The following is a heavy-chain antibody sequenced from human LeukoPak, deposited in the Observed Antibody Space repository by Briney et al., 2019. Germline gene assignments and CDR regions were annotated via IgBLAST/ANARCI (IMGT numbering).Heavy chain of an antibody. V-gene: IGHV3-23*01. CDR1: GFTFSSYA. D-gene: IGHD3-10*01. CDR2: ISGSGGST. Sequence: GGSLRLSCAASGFTFSSYAMSWVRQAPGKGLEWVSAISGSGGSTYYADSVKGRFTISRDNSKNTLYLQMNSLRAEDTAVCYCAKTHYVLLWFGESQGDFDYWGQGTLVTVSS. CDR3: AKTHYVLLWFGESQGDFDY. J-gene: IGHJ4*02.